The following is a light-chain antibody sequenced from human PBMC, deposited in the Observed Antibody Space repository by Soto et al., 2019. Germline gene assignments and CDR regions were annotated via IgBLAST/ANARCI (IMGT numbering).Light chain of an antibody. V-gene: IGKV4-1*01. J-gene: IGKJ2*01. Sequence: DIVMTQSPDSLAVSLGERATINCKSSQSVLYSSNNKNYLAWYQQKPGQPPKLLIYWSSTREPGVPDRFSGSGSGTDFTLTISSLQAEDVAVYYCQQYYSTPDTFGQGTKLEIK. CDR3: QQYYSTPDT. CDR1: QSVLYSSNNKNY. CDR2: WSS.